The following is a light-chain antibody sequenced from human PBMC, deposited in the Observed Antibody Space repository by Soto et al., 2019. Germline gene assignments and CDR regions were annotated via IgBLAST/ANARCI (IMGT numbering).Light chain of an antibody. CDR1: QSVTTNY. J-gene: IGKJ1*01. CDR2: DAS. CDR3: QQYNNWLRT. Sequence: EIVLTQSPGTLSLSPGERATLSCRASQSVTTNYLAWYQQKPGQAPRLLIYDASSRATGIPDRFSGGGSGTDFTLTISSLQSEDFAVYYCQQYNNWLRTFGQGTKVDIK. V-gene: IGKV3D-20*02.